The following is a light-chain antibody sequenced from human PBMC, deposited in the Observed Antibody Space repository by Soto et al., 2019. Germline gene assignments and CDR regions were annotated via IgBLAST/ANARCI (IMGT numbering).Light chain of an antibody. Sequence: QSVLTQPASVSGSPGQSITISCTGTSSYVGSYNLVSWYQQHPGKAPKLMIYEGSKRPSGVSNRFSGSKSGNTASLTISGLQAEDEADYYCCSHAGSSTYVFGTGTRSPS. CDR1: SSYVGSYNL. CDR2: EGS. V-gene: IGLV2-23*01. J-gene: IGLJ1*01. CDR3: CSHAGSSTYV.